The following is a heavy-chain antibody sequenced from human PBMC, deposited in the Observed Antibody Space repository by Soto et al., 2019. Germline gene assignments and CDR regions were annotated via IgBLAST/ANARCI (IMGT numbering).Heavy chain of an antibody. CDR2: IYPGDSDT. V-gene: IGHV5-51*01. CDR1: GYSFTSYW. J-gene: IGHJ3*02. D-gene: IGHD3-9*01. Sequence: GESLKISCKGSGYSFTSYWIGWVRQMPGKGLEWMGIIYPGDSDTRYSPSFQGQVTISADKSISTAYLQWSSLKASDTAMYYCARGLRYLDWLLYGPNHEAFDIWGQGTMVTVSS. CDR3: ARGLRYLDWLLYGPNHEAFDI.